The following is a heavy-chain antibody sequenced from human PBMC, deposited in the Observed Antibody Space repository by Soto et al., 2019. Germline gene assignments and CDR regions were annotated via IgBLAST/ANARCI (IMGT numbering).Heavy chain of an antibody. Sequence: SETLSLTCTFSGGSISSSNFYWGWIRQPPGKGLEWIGTSYYSGSTYYNPSLKSRVTIFVDTTKNEFSVKLTSVTAADTAAYYCARHPRYFSYYHYMDVWGKGTTVTVSS. V-gene: IGHV4-39*01. CDR1: GGSISSSNFY. J-gene: IGHJ6*03. D-gene: IGHD3-9*01. CDR3: ARHPRYFSYYHYMDV. CDR2: SYYSGST.